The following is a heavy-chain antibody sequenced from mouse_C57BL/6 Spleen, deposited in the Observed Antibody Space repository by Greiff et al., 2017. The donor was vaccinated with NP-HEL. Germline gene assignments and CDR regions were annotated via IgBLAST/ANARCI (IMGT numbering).Heavy chain of an antibody. Sequence: EVQLQQSGPVLVKPGASVKMSCKASGYTFTDYYMNWVKQSHGKSLEWIGVINPYNGGTSYNQKFKGKATLTVDKSSSTAYMELNSLTSEDSAVDYCARRDLLCLYFDVWGTGTTVTVSS. CDR3: ARRDLLCLYFDV. CDR2: INPYNGGT. J-gene: IGHJ1*03. V-gene: IGHV1-19*01. CDR1: GYTFTDYY. D-gene: IGHD2-10*01.